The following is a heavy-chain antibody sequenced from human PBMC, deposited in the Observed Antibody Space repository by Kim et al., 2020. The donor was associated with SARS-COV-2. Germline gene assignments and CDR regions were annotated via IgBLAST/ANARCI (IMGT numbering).Heavy chain of an antibody. CDR1: GFTFSSYG. CDR2: ISYDGSNK. D-gene: IGHD6-6*01. V-gene: IGHV3-30*18. Sequence: GGSLRLSCAASGFTFSSYGMHWVRQAPGKGLEWVAVISYDGSNKYYADSVRGRFTISRDNSKNTLYLQMNSLRAEETAVYYCAKELYSSSTPARDYYYYYGMHVWGQGTTVTVSS. CDR3: AKELYSSSTPARDYYYYYGMHV. J-gene: IGHJ6*02.